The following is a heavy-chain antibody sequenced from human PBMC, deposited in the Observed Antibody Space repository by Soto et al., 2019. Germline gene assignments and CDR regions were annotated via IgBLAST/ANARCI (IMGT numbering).Heavy chain of an antibody. CDR3: AKGGGSYTTGWYNDY. CDR2: IWTSGRT. CDR1: GVSLSNSY. Sequence: QVQLQESGPGLVKPSETMSLTCTVSGVSLSNSYCSWARQPPGKGLEWIGHIWTSGRTNYNPSIRSRVNLSVNPSKNQVSLQLSSGTATDTAVYYCAKGGGSYTTGWYNDYWGQGTLVTVSS. J-gene: IGHJ4*02. D-gene: IGHD6-19*01. V-gene: IGHV4-4*08.